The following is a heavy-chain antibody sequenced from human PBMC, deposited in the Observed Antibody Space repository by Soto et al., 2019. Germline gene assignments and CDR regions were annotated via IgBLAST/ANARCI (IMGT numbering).Heavy chain of an antibody. J-gene: IGHJ3*02. V-gene: IGHV5-51*03. CDR2: IYPGDSDT. Sequence: EVQLVQSGAEVKKPGESLKISCKGSGYSFTSYWIGWVRQMPGKGLECMGIIYPGDSDTRYSPSFQGQVTISADQSISTAYLQWSSLKATDTAMYYCARPLSPGGGYDAFDIWGQGTMVTVSS. D-gene: IGHD2-15*01. CDR1: GYSFTSYW. CDR3: ARPLSPGGGYDAFDI.